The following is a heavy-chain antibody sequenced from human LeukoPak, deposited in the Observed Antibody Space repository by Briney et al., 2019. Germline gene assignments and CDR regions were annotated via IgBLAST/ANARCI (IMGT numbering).Heavy chain of an antibody. CDR2: INPNSGGT. CDR1: GYTFTGYY. Sequence: GASVKVSCKASGYTFTGYYMHWVRQAPGQGLEWMGWINPNSGGTNYAQKFRGRVTMTRDTSISTAYMELSSLRSEDTAVYYCARDLFHGSGSSNFDYWGQGTLVTVSS. V-gene: IGHV1-2*02. D-gene: IGHD3-10*01. J-gene: IGHJ4*02. CDR3: ARDLFHGSGSSNFDY.